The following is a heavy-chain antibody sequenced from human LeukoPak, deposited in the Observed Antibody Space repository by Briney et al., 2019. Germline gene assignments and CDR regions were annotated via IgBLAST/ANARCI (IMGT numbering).Heavy chain of an antibody. J-gene: IGHJ4*02. CDR3: AKFKGHYGDSEYYFDS. D-gene: IGHD3-10*01. CDR2: ITGSSDYI. V-gene: IGHV3-21*01. CDR1: GFTFSRYS. Sequence: GGSLRLSCAASGFTFSRYSVNWVRQAPGKGLEWVSCITGSSDYIFYADSVRGRFTISRDNAKNSLLLQMNSLRAEDTAVYYCAKFKGHYGDSEYYFDSWGQGTLVTVSS.